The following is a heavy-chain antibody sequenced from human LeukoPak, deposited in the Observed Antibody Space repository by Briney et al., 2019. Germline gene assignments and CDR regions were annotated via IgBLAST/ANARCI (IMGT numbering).Heavy chain of an antibody. Sequence: ASVKVSCTASGGTFSSYAISWVREAPGQGLEWMGGFIPIFGTANYAQKFQGRVTITADESTSTAYMELSSLRSEDTAVYYCARVGSDGAYSSSWTFDYWGQGTLVTVSS. V-gene: IGHV1-69*01. D-gene: IGHD6-13*01. CDR2: FIPIFGTA. CDR3: ARVGSDGAYSSSWTFDY. J-gene: IGHJ4*02. CDR1: GGTFSSYA.